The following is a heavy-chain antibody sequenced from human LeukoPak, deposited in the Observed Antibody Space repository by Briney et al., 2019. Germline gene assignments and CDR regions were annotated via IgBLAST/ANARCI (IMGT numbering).Heavy chain of an antibody. Sequence: GESLKISCKGSGYSFTSYWIGWVRQMPGQGLEWMGIIYPGESDTRYRPSFQGQVTISADKAISTAYLQWSSLKASDTAMYYCARHRGSGWYGDAFDIWGQGTMVTVSS. V-gene: IGHV5-51*01. CDR3: ARHRGSGWYGDAFDI. CDR1: GYSFTSYW. D-gene: IGHD6-19*01. J-gene: IGHJ3*02. CDR2: IYPGESDT.